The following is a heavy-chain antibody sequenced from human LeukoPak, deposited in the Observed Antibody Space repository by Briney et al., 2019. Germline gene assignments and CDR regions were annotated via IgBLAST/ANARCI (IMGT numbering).Heavy chain of an antibody. J-gene: IGHJ6*03. D-gene: IGHD3-10*01. V-gene: IGHV4-38-2*01. CDR2: IYHNGST. CDR1: GYSISSGYY. Sequence: KPSETLSLTCSVSGYSISSGYYWAWIRQSPGQGLEWIGNIYHNGSTYYKASLKSRLTISVDTSQNQFSLGLSSVTAADTGVYYCARTWFGDTDVSFYYMDIWGKGTTVTVSS. CDR3: ARTWFGDTDVSFYYMDI.